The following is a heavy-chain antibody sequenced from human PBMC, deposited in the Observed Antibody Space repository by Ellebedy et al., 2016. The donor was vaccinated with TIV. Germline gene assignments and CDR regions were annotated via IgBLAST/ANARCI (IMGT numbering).Heavy chain of an antibody. CDR2: IKQDGIEK. J-gene: IGHJ4*02. D-gene: IGHD2-15*01. CDR1: RFTFSSYW. V-gene: IGHV3-7*03. CDR3: ASEYCNGGRCYAGFDY. Sequence: PSETLSLTCAASRFTFSSYWMSWVRQAPGKGLEWVANIKQDGIEKHYVDSVKGRFTISRDNAKNSLYLQMNSLRVEDTAVYYCASEYCNGGRCYAGFDYWGQGTLVTVSS.